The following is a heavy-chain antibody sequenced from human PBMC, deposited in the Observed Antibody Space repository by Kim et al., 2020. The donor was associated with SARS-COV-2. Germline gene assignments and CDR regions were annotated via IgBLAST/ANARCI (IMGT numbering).Heavy chain of an antibody. CDR3: ACTDGLGTSLAI. V-gene: IGHV3-30-3*01. CDR1: GFTFSGSA. CDR2: IRNNASTN. Sequence: GGSLRLSCAASGFTFSGSAMHWVRQAPGKGLEWVALIRNNASTNAKAYSAKGRFTFTSYNSKSKLTTQLQINSAETTDASYCACTDGLGTSLAIWG. D-gene: IGHD2-8*01. J-gene: IGHJ3*02.